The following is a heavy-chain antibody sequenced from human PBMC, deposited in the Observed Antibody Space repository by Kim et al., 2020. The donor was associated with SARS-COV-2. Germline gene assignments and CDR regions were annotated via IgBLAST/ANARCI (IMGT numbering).Heavy chain of an antibody. Sequence: GGSLRLSCAASGFTFNNYAMSWVRQAPGKGLEWVSVIYSGAGSTSYAVSVKGRFIISRDNYKNTLYLQMNSLRAEDTAVYYCAKEQWRGAYDIWGQGTM. CDR1: GFTFNNYA. J-gene: IGHJ3*02. V-gene: IGHV3-23*03. CDR3: AKEQWRGAYDI. D-gene: IGHD6-19*01. CDR2: IYSGAGST.